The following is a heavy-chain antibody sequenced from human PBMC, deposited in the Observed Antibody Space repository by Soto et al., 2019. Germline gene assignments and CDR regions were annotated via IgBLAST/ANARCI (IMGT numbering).Heavy chain of an antibody. CDR2: ISGSGGTT. CDR1: GFIFSSYA. CDR3: AKGKGYCDNSPNDN. V-gene: IGHV3-23*01. J-gene: IGHJ4*02. Sequence: PGGSLRLSCAVSGFIFSSYAMSWVRQAPGKGLEWGSAISGSGGTTYYADSVKGRFTISRDNSQNTLYLQMNSLRAEDTAVYYCAKGKGYCDNSPNDNWGEGTLVTVSS. D-gene: IGHD3-22*01.